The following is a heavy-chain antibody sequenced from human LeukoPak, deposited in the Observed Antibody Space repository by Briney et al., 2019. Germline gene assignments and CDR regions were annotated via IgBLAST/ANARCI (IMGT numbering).Heavy chain of an antibody. CDR1: GYTFTGYY. CDR3: AKGGTTIFGVVTLDY. CDR2: INPNSGGT. Sequence: GASVKVSCKASGYTFTGYYMHWVRQAPGQGLEWMGWINPNSGGTNYAQKFQGRVTMTRDTSISTAYMELSRLRSDDTAVYYCAKGGTTIFGVVTLDYWGQGTLVTVSS. V-gene: IGHV1-2*02. D-gene: IGHD3-3*01. J-gene: IGHJ4*02.